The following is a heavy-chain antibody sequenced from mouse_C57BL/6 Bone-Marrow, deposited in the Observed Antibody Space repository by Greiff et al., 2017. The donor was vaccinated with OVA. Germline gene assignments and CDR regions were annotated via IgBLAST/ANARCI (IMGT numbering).Heavy chain of an antibody. Sequence: EVKLVESGGGLVKPGGSLKLSCAASGYTFSDYGMHWVRQGPGKGLEWVAYINTGGGTTHYADTVKGRFTISRDNSKNTLFLQMTSLRSEDTAVYYCARWGWSAWFAYWGQGTLVTVSA. D-gene: IGHD2-3*01. CDR1: GYTFSDYG. J-gene: IGHJ3*01. V-gene: IGHV5-17*01. CDR3: ARWGWSAWFAY. CDR2: INTGGGTT.